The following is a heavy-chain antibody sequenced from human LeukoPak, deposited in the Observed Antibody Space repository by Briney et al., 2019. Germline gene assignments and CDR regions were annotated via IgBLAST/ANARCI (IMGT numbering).Heavy chain of an antibody. D-gene: IGHD5-24*01. CDR3: ARGKTKMAYFDY. J-gene: IGHJ4*02. V-gene: IGHV3-48*02. CDR2: ISSSSSTK. Sequence: PGGSLRLSCEPSGFTFSSNTMNWVRQAPGEGLEWVLYISSSSSTKYYADSVKGGFTIYRDNDKNSVYLHMNRLRDRDTAVYYCARGKTKMAYFDYWGQGALVTVSS. CDR1: GFTFSSNT.